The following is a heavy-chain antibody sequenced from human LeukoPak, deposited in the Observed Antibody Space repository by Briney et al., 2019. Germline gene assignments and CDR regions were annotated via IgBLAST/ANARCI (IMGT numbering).Heavy chain of an antibody. J-gene: IGHJ4*02. CDR3: AKAYHYGAGSSFDY. D-gene: IGHD3-10*01. V-gene: IGHV3-23*01. CDR1: GFTFTNYA. CDR2: ISARGDNT. Sequence: GGSLRLSCAASGFTFTNYAMSWVRQAPGKGLEWGSAISARGDNTYYADSVKGRFSISRDNSQNTQYLQMNSLRAEDTAIYYCAKAYHYGAGSSFDYWGQGILVTVSS.